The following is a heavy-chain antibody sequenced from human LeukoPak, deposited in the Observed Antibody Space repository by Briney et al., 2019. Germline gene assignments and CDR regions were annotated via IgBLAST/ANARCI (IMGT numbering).Heavy chain of an antibody. CDR1: GFTFSDYY. Sequence: PGGSLRLSCAASGFTFSDYYMSWIRQAPGKGLEWVSYIGSSGSTIYYADSVKGRFTISRDNAKNSLYLQMNSLRAEDTAVYYCARGFRTTVTTVMVYWGQGTLVTVSS. J-gene: IGHJ4*02. CDR2: IGSSGSTI. D-gene: IGHD4-11*01. V-gene: IGHV3-11*04. CDR3: ARGFRTTVTTVMVY.